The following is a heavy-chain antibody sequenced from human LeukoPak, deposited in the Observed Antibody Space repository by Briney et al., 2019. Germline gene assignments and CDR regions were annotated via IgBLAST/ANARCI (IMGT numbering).Heavy chain of an antibody. Sequence: AGGSLRLSCAASGFTFSSYGMRWVRQAPGKGLEYVSAINSNGGSTYYANSVKGRFTISRDNSKNTLYLQMGSLRAEDMAVYYCAREGSYGESDYWGQGTLVTVSS. CDR1: GFTFSSYG. V-gene: IGHV3-64*01. D-gene: IGHD5-18*01. J-gene: IGHJ4*02. CDR2: INSNGGST. CDR3: AREGSYGESDY.